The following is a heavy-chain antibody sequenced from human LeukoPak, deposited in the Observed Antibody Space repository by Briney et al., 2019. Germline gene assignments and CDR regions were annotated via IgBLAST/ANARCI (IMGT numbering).Heavy chain of an antibody. J-gene: IGHJ6*02. Sequence: GGSLRLSCAASGFTFSDYNMNWVRQAPGEGLEWVSYITNGGSTIHHADSVKGRFTISRDNATKTLYLQMNSLRAEDTAVYYCARSIGLTGGGVDVWGQGTTVTVSS. CDR3: ARSIGLTGGGVDV. CDR1: GFTFSDYN. CDR2: ITNGGSTI. V-gene: IGHV3-11*01. D-gene: IGHD4-23*01.